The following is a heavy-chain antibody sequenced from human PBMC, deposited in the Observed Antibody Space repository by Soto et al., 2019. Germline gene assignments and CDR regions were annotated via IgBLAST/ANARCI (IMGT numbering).Heavy chain of an antibody. V-gene: IGHV1-69*02. CDR1: GGTFSSYT. D-gene: IGHD5-18*01. CDR2: IIPILGIA. Sequence: GASVKVSCKASGGTFSSYTISWVRQAPGQGLEWMGRIIPILGIANYAQKFQGRVTITADKSTSTAYMELSSLRSEDTAVYYCALDTQYYYYYMDVWAKGNTVTVSS. CDR3: ALDTQYYYYYMDV. J-gene: IGHJ6*03.